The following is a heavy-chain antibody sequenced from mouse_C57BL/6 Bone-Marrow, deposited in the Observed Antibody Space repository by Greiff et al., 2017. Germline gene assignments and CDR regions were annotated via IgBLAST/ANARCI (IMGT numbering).Heavy chain of an antibody. CDR1: GFTFTDYY. J-gene: IGHJ1*03. V-gene: IGHV7-3*01. Sequence: DVKLVESGGGLVQPGGSLSLSCAASGFTFTDYYMSWFRQPPGKALEWLGFIRNKANGYTTEYTASVKGRFTISRDNSQSILYLQMNALRAEDSATYYCACYDEGYFDVWGTGTTVTVSS. CDR3: ACYDEGYFDV. CDR2: IRNKANGYTT.